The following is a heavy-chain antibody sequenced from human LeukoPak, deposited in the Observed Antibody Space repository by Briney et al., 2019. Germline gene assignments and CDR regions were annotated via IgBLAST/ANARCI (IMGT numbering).Heavy chain of an antibody. D-gene: IGHD3-22*01. Sequence: SETLSLTCTVSGGSISSYYWSWIRQPPGKGLEWVGYIYYSGSTNYNPSLKSRVTISVDTSKNQFSLKLSSVTAADTAVYYCARESDSSGYFGYFQHWGQGTLVTVPS. V-gene: IGHV4-59*01. CDR2: IYYSGST. CDR1: GGSISSYY. J-gene: IGHJ1*01. CDR3: ARESDSSGYFGYFQH.